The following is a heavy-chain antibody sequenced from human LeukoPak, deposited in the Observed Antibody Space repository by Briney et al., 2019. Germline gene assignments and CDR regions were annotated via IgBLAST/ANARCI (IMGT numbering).Heavy chain of an antibody. CDR3: AKDPNGDYIGAFDS. V-gene: IGHV3-23*01. CDR1: GFRFSTYA. D-gene: IGHD2-8*01. CDR2: ITVNSGTT. J-gene: IGHJ3*02. Sequence: GGSLRLSCAASGFRFSTYAMTWVRQAPRRGLEWVSSITVNSGTTYHADSVKGRFTISRDNSKNTLYLQMNSLRAEDTAIYYCAKDPNGDYIGAFDSWGQGTLVTVSS.